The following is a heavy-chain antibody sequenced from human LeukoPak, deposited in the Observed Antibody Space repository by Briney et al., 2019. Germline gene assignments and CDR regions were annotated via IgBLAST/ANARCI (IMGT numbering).Heavy chain of an antibody. Sequence: SETLSLTCAVYGGSFSGYYWSWIRQPPGKGLEWIGEINHSGSTNYNPSLKGRVTISVDTSKNQFSLKLSSVTAADTAVYYCARGPYNWNYVYYYMDVWGKGTTVTVSS. J-gene: IGHJ6*03. CDR1: GGSFSGYY. CDR3: ARGPYNWNYVYYYMDV. CDR2: INHSGST. V-gene: IGHV4-34*01. D-gene: IGHD1-7*01.